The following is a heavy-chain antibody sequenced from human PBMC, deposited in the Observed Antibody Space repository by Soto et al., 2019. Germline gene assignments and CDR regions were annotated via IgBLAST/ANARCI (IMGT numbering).Heavy chain of an antibody. J-gene: IGHJ3*02. CDR1: GFTFSIYS. D-gene: IGHD1-26*01. CDR3: AMEKVGAASVHAFDI. V-gene: IGHV3-48*01. Sequence: EVQLVESGGGLVQPGGSLRLTCAASGFTFSIYSMNWVRQAPGKGLEWVSYIMPGSSHIFYADSVKGRFTISRDNDKNSLYLQMNNLRAEDTALYYCAMEKVGAASVHAFDIWGQGTMVTASS. CDR2: IMPGSSHI.